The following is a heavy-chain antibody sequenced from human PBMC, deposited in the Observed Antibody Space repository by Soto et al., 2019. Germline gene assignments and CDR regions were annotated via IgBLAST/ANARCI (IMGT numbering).Heavy chain of an antibody. CDR1: GGSISSYY. J-gene: IGHJ4*02. CDR3: ARGLIGGWYPPTDFDY. D-gene: IGHD6-19*01. CDR2: IYYSGST. Sequence: SETLSLTCTVSGGSISSYYWSWIRQPPGKGLEWIGYIYYSGSTNYNPSLKSRVTISVDTSKNQLSLKLSSVTAADTAVYYCARGLIGGWYPPTDFDYWGQGTLVTVSS. V-gene: IGHV4-59*01.